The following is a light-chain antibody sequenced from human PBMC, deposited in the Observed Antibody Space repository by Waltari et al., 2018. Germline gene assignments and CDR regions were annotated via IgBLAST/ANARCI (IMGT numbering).Light chain of an antibody. J-gene: IGKJ1*01. CDR2: LGS. V-gene: IGKV2-28*01. CDR1: QSLLHSNGYNY. Sequence: DIVMTQSPLSLPVTPGEPASISCRSSQSLLHSNGYNYLDWYLQKPGQAPQLLIYLGSNRASGGPDRFSGSGSGTDFTLKISRVEAEDVGVYYCMQDLQTPKSFGQGTKVEIK. CDR3: MQDLQTPKS.